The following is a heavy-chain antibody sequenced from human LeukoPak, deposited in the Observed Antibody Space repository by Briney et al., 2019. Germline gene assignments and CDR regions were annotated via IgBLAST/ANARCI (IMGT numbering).Heavy chain of an antibody. D-gene: IGHD5-12*01. CDR3: ARGGSGYGPFDY. V-gene: IGHV3-21*01. CDR2: ISSSSSYI. J-gene: IGHJ4*02. CDR1: GFTFSSYS. Sequence: GGSLRLSCVASGFTFSSYSMNWVRQAPGKGLEWVSSISSSSSYIYYADSVKGRFTISRDNAKNSLYLQMNSLRAEDTAVYYCARGGSGYGPFDYWGQGTLVTVSS.